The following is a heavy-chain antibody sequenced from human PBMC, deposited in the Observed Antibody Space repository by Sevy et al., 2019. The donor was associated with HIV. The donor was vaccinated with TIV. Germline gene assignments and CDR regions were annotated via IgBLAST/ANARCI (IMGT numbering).Heavy chain of an antibody. CDR1: GYTLTQLS. D-gene: IGHD3-22*01. CDR3: ATTKDYYDSSGSPFDY. Sequence: ASVKVSCKVSGYTLTQLSMHWVRQAPGKGLEWMGSFDPEDGETLYAQKFLGRVTMTEDTSTDTAYMELRSLRSEDTAVYYCATTKDYYDSSGSPFDYWGQGTLVTVSS. J-gene: IGHJ4*02. V-gene: IGHV1-24*01. CDR2: FDPEDGET.